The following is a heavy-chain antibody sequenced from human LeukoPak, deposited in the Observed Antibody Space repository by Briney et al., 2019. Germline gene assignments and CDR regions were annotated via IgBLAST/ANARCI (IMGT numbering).Heavy chain of an antibody. CDR1: GGSISSGSYY. D-gene: IGHD2-15*01. Sequence: SQTLSLTCTVSGGSISSGSYYWSWIRQPAGKGLEWIGRIYTSGSTYYNPSLKSRVTISVDTSKNQFSLKLSSVTAADTAVYYCARDLPAAMKDIVVVVAATELWYFDLWGRGTLVTVSS. CDR3: ARDLPAAMKDIVVVVAATELWYFDL. J-gene: IGHJ2*01. CDR2: IYTSGST. V-gene: IGHV4-61*02.